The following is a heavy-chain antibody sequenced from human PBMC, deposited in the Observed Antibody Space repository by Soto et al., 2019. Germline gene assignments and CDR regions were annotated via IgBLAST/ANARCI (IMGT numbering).Heavy chain of an antibody. D-gene: IGHD5-18*01. CDR2: IIPIFGTA. Sequence: SVKVSCKASGGTFSSYATSWVRQAPGQGLEWMGGIIPIFGTASYAQKFQGRVTITADESTSTAYMELSSLRSEDTGVYFCARGAMANFDYWGQGTVVTVSS. J-gene: IGHJ4*02. V-gene: IGHV1-69*13. CDR1: GGTFSSYA. CDR3: ARGAMANFDY.